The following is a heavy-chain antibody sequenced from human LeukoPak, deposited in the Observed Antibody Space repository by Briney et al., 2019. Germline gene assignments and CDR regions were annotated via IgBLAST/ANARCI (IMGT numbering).Heavy chain of an antibody. CDR3: AKDVTMVRGVMYFDY. CDR2: ISTSSSYI. V-gene: IGHV3-21*04. CDR1: GFTLSSYS. Sequence: PGGSLRLSCAASGFTLSSYSMNWVRQAPGKGLEWVSSISTSSSYIYYADSVKGRFTISRDNSKNTLYLQMNSLRAEDTAVYYCAKDVTMVRGVMYFDYWGQGTLVTVSS. J-gene: IGHJ4*02. D-gene: IGHD3-10*01.